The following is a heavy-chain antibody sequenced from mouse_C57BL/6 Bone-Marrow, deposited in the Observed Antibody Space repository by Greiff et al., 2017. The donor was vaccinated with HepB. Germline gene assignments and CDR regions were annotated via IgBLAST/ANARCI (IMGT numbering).Heavy chain of an antibody. CDR3: ARSYYGSSYGY. V-gene: IGHV1-55*01. CDR1: GYTFTSYW. J-gene: IGHJ2*01. D-gene: IGHD1-1*01. Sequence: QVQLQQPGAELVKPGASVKMSCKASGYTFTSYWITWVKQRPGQGLEWIGDIYPGSGSTNYNEKFRSKATLTVDTSSSTAYMQLSSLTSEDSAVYYCARSYYGSSYGYWGQGTTLTVSS. CDR2: IYPGSGST.